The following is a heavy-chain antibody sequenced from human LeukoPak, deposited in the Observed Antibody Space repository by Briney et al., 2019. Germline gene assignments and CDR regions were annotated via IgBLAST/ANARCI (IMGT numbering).Heavy chain of an antibody. Sequence: GASVKVSCKASGYTFTSYDINWVRQATGQGLEWMGWMNPNSGNTGYAQKFQGRVTITRNTSISTAYMELSSLRSEDTAVYYCAILGAVAGYILLGYWGQGTLVTVSS. V-gene: IGHV1-8*01. CDR3: AILGAVAGYILLGY. J-gene: IGHJ4*02. CDR2: MNPNSGNT. CDR1: GYTFTSYD. D-gene: IGHD6-19*01.